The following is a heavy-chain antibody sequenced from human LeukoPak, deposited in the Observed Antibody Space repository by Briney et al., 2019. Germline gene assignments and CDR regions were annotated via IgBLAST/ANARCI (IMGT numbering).Heavy chain of an antibody. Sequence: GGSLRLSCAASGFTFSDYYMSWIRQAPGKGLEWVSYISSSGSTIYYADSVKGRFAISRDNAKNSLYLQMNSLRAEDTAVYYCARGLYGSGSYRRPVEYLVSHLYYYYGMDVWGQGTTVTVSS. D-gene: IGHD3-10*01. CDR3: ARGLYGSGSYRRPVEYLVSHLYYYYGMDV. J-gene: IGHJ6*02. CDR1: GFTFSDYY. V-gene: IGHV3-11*01. CDR2: ISSSGSTI.